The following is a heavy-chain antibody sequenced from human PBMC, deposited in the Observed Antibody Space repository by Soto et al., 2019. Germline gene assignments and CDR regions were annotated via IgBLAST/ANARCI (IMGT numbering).Heavy chain of an antibody. Sequence: QVQLQQWGAGLLKPSETLSLTCAVYGGSLSDYYWSWIRQPPGKGLEWIGQINHSGSTRYNPSLKSRVTIPIGALNQFFVELNSVTAADTAVYYCARARADFDSGTYEGGYYYFDNWGPGTLVTVSS. V-gene: IGHV4-34*01. J-gene: IGHJ4*02. CDR1: GGSLSDYY. D-gene: IGHD3-10*01. CDR2: INHSGST. CDR3: ARARADFDSGTYEGGYYYFDN.